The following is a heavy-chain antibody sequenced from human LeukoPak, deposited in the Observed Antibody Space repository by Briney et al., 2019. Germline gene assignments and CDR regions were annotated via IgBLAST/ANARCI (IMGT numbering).Heavy chain of an antibody. CDR3: ARETIRPGYSSSWYDY. CDR1: GGSISSSSYY. Sequence: PSETLSLTCTVSGGSISSSSYYWGWIRQPPGKGLEWIGSIYYSGSTYYNPSLKSRVTISVDTSKNQFSLKLSSVTAADTAVYYCARETIRPGYSSSWYDYWGQGTLVTVSS. J-gene: IGHJ4*02. V-gene: IGHV4-39*07. D-gene: IGHD6-13*01. CDR2: IYYSGST.